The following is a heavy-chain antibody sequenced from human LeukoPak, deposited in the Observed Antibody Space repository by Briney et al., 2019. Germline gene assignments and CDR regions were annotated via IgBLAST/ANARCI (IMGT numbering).Heavy chain of an antibody. J-gene: IGHJ6*02. Sequence: GGSLRLSCAASGFTFSDYYMCWIRQAPGKGLGWVSYISSSGGTIYYADSVKGRFTISRDNAKNSLYLQMNSLRAEDTAVYYCASARGYYYGMDVWGQGTTVTGSS. CDR3: ASARGYYYGMDV. CDR1: GFTFSDYY. CDR2: ISSSGGTI. D-gene: IGHD3-10*01. V-gene: IGHV3-11*01.